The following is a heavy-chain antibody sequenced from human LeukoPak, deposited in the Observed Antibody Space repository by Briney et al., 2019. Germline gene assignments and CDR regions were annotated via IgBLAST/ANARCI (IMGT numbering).Heavy chain of an antibody. CDR2: IYDSGST. Sequence: SETLSLTCAVSGGSISSSNWWRWVRRPPGKGLEWIGEIYDSGSTNYNPSLKSRVTISVDKSKNQFSLKLSSVTAADTAVYYCARWRIDYYGSGSYYSWFDPWGQGTLVTVSS. D-gene: IGHD3-10*01. CDR1: GGSISSSNW. J-gene: IGHJ5*02. V-gene: IGHV4-4*02. CDR3: ARWRIDYYGSGSYYSWFDP.